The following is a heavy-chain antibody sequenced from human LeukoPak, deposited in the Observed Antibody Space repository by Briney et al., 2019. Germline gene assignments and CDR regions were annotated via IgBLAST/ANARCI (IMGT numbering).Heavy chain of an antibody. Sequence: ASVKVSCKASGYTFTSYGISWVRQAPGQGLEWMGGIIPIFGTANYAQKFQGRVTITADESTSTAYMELSSLRSEDTAVYYCARAVKADYMDVWGKGTTVTISS. CDR2: IIPIFGTA. D-gene: IGHD4-17*01. CDR3: ARAVKADYMDV. CDR1: GYTFTSYG. J-gene: IGHJ6*03. V-gene: IGHV1-69*13.